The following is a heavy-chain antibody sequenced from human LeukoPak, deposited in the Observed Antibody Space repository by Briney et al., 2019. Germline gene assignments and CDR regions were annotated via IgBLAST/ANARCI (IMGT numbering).Heavy chain of an antibody. CDR3: ASTLAAKGGRYFDY. V-gene: IGHV4-34*01. CDR1: GGSFSGYY. J-gene: IGHJ4*02. Sequence: SETLSFTCAVYGGSFSGYYWSWIRQPPGKGLEWIGEINHSGSTNYNPSLKSRVTISVDTSKNQFSLKLSSVTAADTAVYYCASTLAAKGGRYFDYWGQGTLVTVSS. CDR2: INHSGST. D-gene: IGHD3-16*01.